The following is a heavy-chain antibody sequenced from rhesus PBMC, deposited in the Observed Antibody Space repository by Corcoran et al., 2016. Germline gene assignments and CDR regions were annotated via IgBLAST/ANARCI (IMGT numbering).Heavy chain of an antibody. D-gene: IGHD6-43*01. V-gene: IGHV4-93*02. CDR1: GGAISSSNG. CDR2: IHDSTINT. J-gene: IGHJ5-1*01. CDR3: ARHLGSSYGWRFDV. Sequence: QVQLQESGPAVVKPSETLSLTCAVSGGAISSSNGWDWIRQSPGKGREWIGGIHDSTINTVYSPSIKCRVTLSIDSSQNQFSLKLSSVTAADTAVYFCARHLGSSYGWRFDVWGAGVLVTVSS.